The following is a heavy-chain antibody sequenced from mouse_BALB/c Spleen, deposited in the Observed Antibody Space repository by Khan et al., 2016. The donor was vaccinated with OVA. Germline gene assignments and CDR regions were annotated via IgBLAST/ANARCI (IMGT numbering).Heavy chain of an antibody. V-gene: IGHV5-17*02. Sequence: EVKLEESGGDLVQPGGSRKLSCAASGFTFSSYGMHWVRQAPEKGLEWVASISGDSNTIYYADTVKGRFTISRDNPRNTLFLQMTSLMSEDTAMYYCATSYYYGYYFDYWGRGTTLTVSA. CDR2: ISGDSNTI. CDR1: GFTFSSYG. CDR3: ATSYYYGYYFDY. D-gene: IGHD1-1*01. J-gene: IGHJ2*01.